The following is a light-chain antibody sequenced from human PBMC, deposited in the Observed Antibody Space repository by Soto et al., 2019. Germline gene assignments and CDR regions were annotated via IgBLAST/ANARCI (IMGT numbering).Light chain of an antibody. CDR2: GAS. V-gene: IGKV3-15*01. CDR1: QSVSSN. Sequence: DMVMTQSPATLSGSPGERGTLTCRASQSVSSNLAWCEQRPGQGARVLSYGASSRATGIPARFSGSGSGTETKFTVSSFQLKHFAVYYYKRYHNQLRWTFGQGTKVDIK. J-gene: IGKJ1*01. CDR3: KRYHNQLRWT.